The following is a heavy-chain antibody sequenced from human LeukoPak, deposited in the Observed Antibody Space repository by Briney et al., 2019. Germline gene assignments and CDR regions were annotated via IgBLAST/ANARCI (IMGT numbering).Heavy chain of an antibody. D-gene: IGHD2-2*01. Sequence: GGSLRLSCAASGFTFSSYAMSWVRKAPGKGLEWVSAISGSGGSTYYADSVKGRFTISRDNSKNTLYLQMNSLRAEDTAVYYCAKGLYCSSTSCYAPVDYWGQGTLVTVSS. CDR3: AKGLYCSSTSCYAPVDY. CDR2: ISGSGGST. CDR1: GFTFSSYA. V-gene: IGHV3-23*01. J-gene: IGHJ4*02.